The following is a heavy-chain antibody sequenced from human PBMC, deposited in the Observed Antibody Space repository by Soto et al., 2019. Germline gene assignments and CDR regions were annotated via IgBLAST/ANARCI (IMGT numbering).Heavy chain of an antibody. V-gene: IGHV3-7*01. CDR3: AVQGATFDY. CDR1: GFTFISYW. CDR2: INQDGSGK. D-gene: IGHD1-26*01. Sequence: ESGGGLVQPGGSLRLSCAASGFTFISYWMSWVRQAPGKGLECVANINQDGSGKYYVDSVKGRFTISRDNAKNSLSLQMNSLRAEDTAVYYCAVQGATFDYWGQGTLVTVSS. J-gene: IGHJ4*02.